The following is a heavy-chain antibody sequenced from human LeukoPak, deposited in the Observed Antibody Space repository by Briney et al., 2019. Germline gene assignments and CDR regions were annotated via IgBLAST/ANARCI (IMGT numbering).Heavy chain of an antibody. CDR1: GYTFTSYD. J-gene: IGHJ4*02. CDR2: VNPNSGNT. D-gene: IGHD1-26*01. CDR3: ARVPYVGSYYGRYYFDY. V-gene: IGHV1-8*01. Sequence: ASVKVSCKASGYTFTSYDINWVRQATGQGLEWMGRVNPNSGNTGYAQKFQGRVTMTRNTSISTAYMELSSLRSEDTAVYYCARVPYVGSYYGRYYFDYWGQGTLVTVSS.